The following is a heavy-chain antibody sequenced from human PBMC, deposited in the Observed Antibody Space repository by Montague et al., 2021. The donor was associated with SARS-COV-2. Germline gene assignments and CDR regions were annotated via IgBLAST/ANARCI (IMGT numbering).Heavy chain of an antibody. J-gene: IGHJ4*02. D-gene: IGHD6-19*01. CDR2: IYYRGST. CDR1: GGSISSSSYY. CDR3: ATQEDPSGWIPGPLDF. V-gene: IGHV4-39*01. Sequence: SETLSLTCTVSGGSISSSSYYWAWIRRPPGKGLEWIGSIYYRGSTYYNPSLKSRVIISVDTSKNQLSLKLSSVTAADTAVYYCATQEDPSGWIPGPLDFWGQGTLLTVSS.